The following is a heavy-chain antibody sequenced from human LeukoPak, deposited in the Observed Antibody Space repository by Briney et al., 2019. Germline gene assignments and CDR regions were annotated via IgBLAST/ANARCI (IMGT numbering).Heavy chain of an antibody. CDR2: ISYDGGNI. CDR1: GFTFEDYA. Sequence: GGSLRLSCAPSGFTFEDYAMHWVRQAPGKGLEWVALISYDGGNIYYTDSVQGRFTISRGNSNKILYLQMNSLRLEDTAVYYCARDPPFGSGWSQNYFDYWDQGTLVTVSS. D-gene: IGHD6-19*01. V-gene: IGHV3-30*04. CDR3: ARDPPFGSGWSQNYFDY. J-gene: IGHJ4*02.